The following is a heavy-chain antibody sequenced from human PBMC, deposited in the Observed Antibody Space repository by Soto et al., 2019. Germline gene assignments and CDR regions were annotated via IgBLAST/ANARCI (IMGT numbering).Heavy chain of an antibody. Sequence: SVKVSCKASGGTFSSYTISWVRQAPGQGLEWMGRIIPILGIANYAQKFQGRVTITADKSTSTAYMELSSLRSEDTAVYYCARDGTGYDFGYWGQGTLVPVSS. CDR1: GGTFSSYT. CDR3: ARDGTGYDFGY. J-gene: IGHJ4*02. V-gene: IGHV1-69*04. CDR2: IIPILGIA. D-gene: IGHD5-12*01.